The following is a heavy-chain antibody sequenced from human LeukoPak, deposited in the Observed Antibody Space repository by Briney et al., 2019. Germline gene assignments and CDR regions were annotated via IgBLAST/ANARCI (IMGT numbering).Heavy chain of an antibody. V-gene: IGHV4-34*01. J-gene: IGHJ4*02. CDR3: ARKKDIVVVPAATSGYYFDY. CDR2: INHSGST. Sequence: SETLSLTCAVYGGSFSGYYWSWIRQPPGKGLEWIGEINHSGSTNYNPSLKSRVTISVDTSKNQFSLKLSSVTAAGTAVYYCARKKDIVVVPAATSGYYFDYWGQGTLVTVSS. D-gene: IGHD2-2*01. CDR1: GGSFSGYY.